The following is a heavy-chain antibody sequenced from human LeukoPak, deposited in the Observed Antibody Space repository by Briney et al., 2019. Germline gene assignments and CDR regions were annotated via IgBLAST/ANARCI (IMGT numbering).Heavy chain of an antibody. D-gene: IGHD3-22*01. J-gene: IGHJ4*02. CDR3: ARDIECYYESSGFLGY. CDR1: GYTFTRYG. CDR2: IKAYKGNT. Sequence: GAVKVSRKASGYTFTRYGIRWVRPAPGRGLEWVGWIKAYKGNTNYAQKLQGRVTQSPETSTSTPYIELRRLRSDETVVYYCARDIECYYESSGFLGYWGQGTLVTVSS. V-gene: IGHV1-18*01.